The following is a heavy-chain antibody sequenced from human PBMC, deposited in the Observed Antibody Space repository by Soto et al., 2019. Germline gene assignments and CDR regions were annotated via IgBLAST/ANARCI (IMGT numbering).Heavy chain of an antibody. D-gene: IGHD2-8*02. CDR1: GFTFSAYD. V-gene: IGHV3-13*01. CDR2: IGTLHDT. J-gene: IGHJ5*02. CDR3: ARQASYWQGGGGWFDP. Sequence: EVQLVESGGGLVQPGGSLRLSCAASGFTFSAYDMHWVRQPTGKGLEWVSAIGTLHDTYYPDSVKGRFTISRENAKNSLYLQMNRLTTGDTAGYYCARQASYWQGGGGWFDPWGQGTLVTVSS.